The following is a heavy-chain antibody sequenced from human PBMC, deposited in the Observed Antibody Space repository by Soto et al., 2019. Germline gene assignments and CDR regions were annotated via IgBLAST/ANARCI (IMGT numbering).Heavy chain of an antibody. D-gene: IGHD6-19*01. V-gene: IGHV3-21*06. CDR1: GFAFNTYS. Sequence: EVQLVESGGGPVEPGGSLRLSCAASGFAFNTYSMNWVRQAPGKGLEWVAFITRSSSYIYYADSVRGRFTISRDNAKNSLYLQMNSLRAEDTAIYYCARDDGWLILDYWGQGTLVTVSS. CDR3: ARDDGWLILDY. J-gene: IGHJ4*02. CDR2: ITRSSSYI.